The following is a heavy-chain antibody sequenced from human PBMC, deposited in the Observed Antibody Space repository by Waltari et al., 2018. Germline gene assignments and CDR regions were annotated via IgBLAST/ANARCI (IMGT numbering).Heavy chain of an antibody. CDR1: GFTFSTYS. CDR3: VRQQWGSDIHDAFDI. J-gene: IGHJ3*02. CDR2: MSYDGSTK. V-gene: IGHV3-30*04. Sequence: LVESGGGVVQPGRSLRLSCAASGFTFSTYSMHWVRQAPNKGLEGGAVMSYDGSTKNYADSVKGRFSISRDNSQNMLYLQLSSLRPEDTALYYCVRQQWGSDIHDAFDIWGQGTTVTVSS. D-gene: IGHD1-26*01.